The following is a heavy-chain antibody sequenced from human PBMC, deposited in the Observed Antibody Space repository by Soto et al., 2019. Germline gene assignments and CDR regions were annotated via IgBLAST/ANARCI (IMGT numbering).Heavy chain of an antibody. V-gene: IGHV3-30-3*01. CDR2: ISYDGSNK. J-gene: IGHJ4*02. CDR1: GFTFSSYA. CDR3: ARVGYDYVLGSYYFDY. D-gene: IGHD3-16*01. Sequence: QVQLVESGGGVVQPGRSLRLSCAASGFTFSSYAMHWVRQAPGKGLEWVAVISYDGSNKYYADSVKGRFTISRDNSKNTLYLQMNSLRAEDTAVYYCARVGYDYVLGSYYFDYWGQGTLVTVSS.